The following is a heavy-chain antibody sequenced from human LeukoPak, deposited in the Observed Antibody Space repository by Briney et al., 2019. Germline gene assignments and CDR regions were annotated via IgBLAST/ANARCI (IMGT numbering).Heavy chain of an antibody. CDR1: GFTFSSYS. CDR3: ARDYYYSSGYYSY. CDR2: IISSSSYI. V-gene: IGHV3-21*01. Sequence: MSGGSLRLSCAASGFTFSSYSMNWVRQAPGKGLEWVSSIISSSSYIYYADSVNGRFTISRDNAKNSLYVQMNSLRAEDTAVYYCARDYYYSSGYYSYWGQGTLVTVSS. J-gene: IGHJ4*02. D-gene: IGHD3-22*01.